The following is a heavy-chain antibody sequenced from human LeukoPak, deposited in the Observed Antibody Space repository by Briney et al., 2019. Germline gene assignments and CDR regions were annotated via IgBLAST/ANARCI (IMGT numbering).Heavy chain of an antibody. CDR1: GFTFSSYG. CDR2: ISYDGSNK. V-gene: IGHV3-30*03. CDR3: ARVGSYWYFDL. D-gene: IGHD1-26*01. J-gene: IGHJ2*01. Sequence: GGSLRLSCAASGFTFSSYGMHWVRQAPGKGLEWVAVISYDGSNKYYADSVKGRFTISRDNSKNTLYLQMNSLRAEDTAVYYCARVGSYWYFDLWGRGTLVTVSS.